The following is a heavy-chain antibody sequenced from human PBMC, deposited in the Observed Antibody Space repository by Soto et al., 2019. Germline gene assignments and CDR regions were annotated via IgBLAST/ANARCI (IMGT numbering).Heavy chain of an antibody. CDR2: INPSGGST. J-gene: IGHJ3*02. CDR3: SRDHCSGGSCYSRDAFDI. D-gene: IGHD2-15*01. CDR1: GYTFTSYY. V-gene: IGHV1-46*01. Sequence: QVQLVQSGAEVKKPGASVKVSCKASGYTFTSYYMHWVRQAPGQGLEWMGIINPSGGSTSYAQKLQDRVTMTRNTSTSTAYMDLSSLRSLYTAVYYCSRDHCSGGSCYSRDAFDIWGQGTMVTVSS.